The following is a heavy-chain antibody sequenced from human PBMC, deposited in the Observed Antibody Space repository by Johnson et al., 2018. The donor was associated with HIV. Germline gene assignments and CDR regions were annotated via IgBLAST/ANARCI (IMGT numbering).Heavy chain of an antibody. Sequence: QVQLVESGGGVVQPGGSLRLSCAASGFTFSSYGMHWVRQAPGKGLAWVAFIRYDGSNKYYADSVKGRFTISRDNSKNSLYLQMNSLRAEDTALYYCARDRRNYSDRSGYPDYDAFDIWGQGTMVTVSS. CDR2: IRYDGSNK. D-gene: IGHD3-22*01. CDR1: GFTFSSYG. J-gene: IGHJ3*02. CDR3: ARDRRNYSDRSGYPDYDAFDI. V-gene: IGHV3-30*02.